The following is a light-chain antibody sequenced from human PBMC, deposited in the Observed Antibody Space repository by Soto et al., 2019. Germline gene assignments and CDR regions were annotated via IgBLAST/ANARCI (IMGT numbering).Light chain of an antibody. Sequence: QSVLAQPASVSGSPGQSITISCTGTSSDVGGYNYVSWYQQHPGKPPKVMIYKVSDRPSGISNRFSGSKSASTASLTISGLQAEDEADYYCSSYSSSSSLYVFGTGTKVTVL. V-gene: IGLV2-14*01. J-gene: IGLJ1*01. CDR1: SSDVGGYNY. CDR2: KVS. CDR3: SSYSSSSSLYV.